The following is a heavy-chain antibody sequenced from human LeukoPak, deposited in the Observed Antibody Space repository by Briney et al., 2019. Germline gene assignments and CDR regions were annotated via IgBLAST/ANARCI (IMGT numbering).Heavy chain of an antibody. J-gene: IGHJ5*02. CDR1: GCTFTSYG. CDR2: ISAYNGNT. CDR3: ARDQIAAGLNWFDP. Sequence: ASVKVSCKASGCTFTSYGISWVRQAPGQGLEWMGWISAYNGNTNYAQKLQGRVTMTTDTSTSTAYMELRSLRSDDTAVYYCARDQIAAGLNWFDPWGQGTLVTVSS. V-gene: IGHV1-18*01. D-gene: IGHD6-13*01.